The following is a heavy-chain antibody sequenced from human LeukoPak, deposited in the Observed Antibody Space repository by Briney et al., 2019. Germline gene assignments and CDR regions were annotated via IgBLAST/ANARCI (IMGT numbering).Heavy chain of an antibody. CDR3: GKTTTGYSSGRYPGWPVDY. Sequence: GGSLRLSCAASGFTFSSYWMSWVRQAPGKGLEWVANIKQDGSEKYYVDSVKGRFTISRDNAKNSLYLQMNSLRAEDTAVYYCGKTTTGYSSGRYPGWPVDYWGQGTLVTVSS. V-gene: IGHV3-7*01. CDR1: GFTFSSYW. J-gene: IGHJ4*02. D-gene: IGHD6-19*01. CDR2: IKQDGSEK.